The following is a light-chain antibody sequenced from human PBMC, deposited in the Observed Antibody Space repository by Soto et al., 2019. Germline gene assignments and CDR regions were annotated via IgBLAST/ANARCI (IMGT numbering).Light chain of an antibody. J-gene: IGKJ5*01. CDR2: DVS. CDR1: QSVSSY. CDR3: QQRSDWPGPT. V-gene: IGKV3-11*01. Sequence: EIVLTQSPATLSLSPGERATLSCRASQSVSSYLAWYQQKPGQAPRLLIYDVSNRAAGIPARFSGSGSGTDFTLTISSLEPEDFAVYYCQQRSDWPGPTFGQGTRLEI.